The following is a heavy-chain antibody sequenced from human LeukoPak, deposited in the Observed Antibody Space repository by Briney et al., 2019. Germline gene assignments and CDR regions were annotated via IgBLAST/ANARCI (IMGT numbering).Heavy chain of an antibody. V-gene: IGHV4-31*03. CDR2: IYYSGST. CDR1: GGSISSDGYY. D-gene: IGHD2-15*01. Sequence: SETLSLTCTVSGGSISSDGYYWSWIRQHPGKGLEWIGYIYYSGSTYYNPSLKRRVTISIDTSKNQFSLKLNSVTAADTAVYYCARGRRYCSGGSCYSPRNIDYWGQGTLVTVSS. J-gene: IGHJ4*02. CDR3: ARGRRYCSGGSCYSPRNIDY.